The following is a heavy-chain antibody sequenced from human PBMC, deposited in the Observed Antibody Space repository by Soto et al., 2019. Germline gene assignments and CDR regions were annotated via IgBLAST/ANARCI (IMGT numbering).Heavy chain of an antibody. CDR2: IYYSGST. J-gene: IGHJ5*02. V-gene: IGHV4-31*03. CDR1: GGSINSGGYY. CDR3: ARVTTILNWFDP. D-gene: IGHD3-3*01. Sequence: PSETLSLTCTVSGGSINSGGYYWSWIRQHPGKGLEWIGFIYYSGSTYYNPSLKSRLAISLDTSKNQFPLKLTSVTAADTAVYFCARVTTILNWFDPWGQGTLVTVSS.